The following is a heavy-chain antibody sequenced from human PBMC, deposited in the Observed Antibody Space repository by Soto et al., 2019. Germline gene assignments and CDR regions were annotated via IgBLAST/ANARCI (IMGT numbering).Heavy chain of an antibody. D-gene: IGHD6-19*01. J-gene: IGHJ2*01. CDR2: INPSGVST. V-gene: IGHV1-46*03. CDR3: ARGKMVVPDAIGGVIAVAGTSTRRLFAL. CDR1: GYTFTSYY. Sequence: QVQLVQSGAEVKKPGASVKVSCKASGYTFTSYYMHWVRQAPVQGLEWMGIINPSGVSTSYAQKFQGRVTMTMDTSTSTVYMELSSLRSEDTGVYYCARGKMVVPDAIGGVIAVAGTSTRRLFALWGRGTLVTVSS.